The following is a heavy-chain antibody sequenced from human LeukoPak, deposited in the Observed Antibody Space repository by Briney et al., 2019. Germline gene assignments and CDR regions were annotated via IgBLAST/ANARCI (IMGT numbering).Heavy chain of an antibody. D-gene: IGHD3-10*01. Sequence: GGSLRLSCAASGFTFSTHGMHWVRQAPGKGLEWVAVISYDGSNKYYADSVKGRFTISRDNSKNTLYLQMNSLRAEDTAVYYCARGLLYSGSYLLSYWGQGTLVTVSS. V-gene: IGHV3-30*19. J-gene: IGHJ4*02. CDR3: ARGLLYSGSYLLSY. CDR1: GFTFSTHG. CDR2: ISYDGSNK.